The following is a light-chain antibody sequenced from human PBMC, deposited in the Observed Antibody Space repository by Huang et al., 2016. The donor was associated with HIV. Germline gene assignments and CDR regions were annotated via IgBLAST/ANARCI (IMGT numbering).Light chain of an antibody. CDR2: KTS. CDR1: QSISSS. V-gene: IGKV1-5*03. Sequence: DIQMTQSPSTLSASVGDRGTITCRASQSISSSLAWYQQKPGKAPKLLIYKTSTLHSGVPSRFSGRGSGTEFTLTIISLQLDEFATYYCQQYNSFPGTFGQETKVEIK. CDR3: QQYNSFPGT. J-gene: IGKJ1*01.